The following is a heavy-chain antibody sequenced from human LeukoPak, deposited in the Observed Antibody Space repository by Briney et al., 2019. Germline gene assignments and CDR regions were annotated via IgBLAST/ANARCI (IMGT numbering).Heavy chain of an antibody. V-gene: IGHV3-48*03. CDR1: GFXFSSYE. Sequence: GGSLRLSCAASGFXFSSYEMNWVRXAPGKGLEWVSYISSCGSTIFYADSVKGRFTLSRANAKNSLYLQMHSLRAEDTAVYYCASGRPYYYDSSGYNDYWGQGTLVTVSS. CDR3: ASGRPYYYDSSGYNDY. CDR2: ISSCGSTI. D-gene: IGHD3-22*01. J-gene: IGHJ4*02.